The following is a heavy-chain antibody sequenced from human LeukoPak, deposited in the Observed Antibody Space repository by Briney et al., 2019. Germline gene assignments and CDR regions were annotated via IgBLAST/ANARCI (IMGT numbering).Heavy chain of an antibody. D-gene: IGHD3-22*01. V-gene: IGHV3-74*01. Sequence: GGSLRLSCVASGFTFSSYWMHWVRQGPGKGLVWVSGINSDGRSTSYADSVKGRLTISRDNAKNTLYLQMNSLRFEDTAVYYCVRTHSSGYYYFDSWGQGTLVTVSS. CDR2: INSDGRST. CDR1: GFTFSSYW. J-gene: IGHJ4*02. CDR3: VRTHSSGYYYFDS.